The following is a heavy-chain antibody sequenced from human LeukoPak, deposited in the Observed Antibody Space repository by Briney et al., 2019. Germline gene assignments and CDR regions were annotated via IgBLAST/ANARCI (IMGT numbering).Heavy chain of an antibody. Sequence: GGSLRLSCAASGFTFSDYYMSWIRQAPGKGLEWVSYISSSGSTRYYADSVKGRFTISRDNAKNSLYLQMNSLRAEDTAVYYCARDGAERYYYDSSGYYFDYWGQGTLVTVSS. CDR3: ARDGAERYYYDSSGYYFDY. J-gene: IGHJ4*02. CDR1: GFTFSDYY. D-gene: IGHD3-22*01. V-gene: IGHV3-11*01. CDR2: ISSSGSTR.